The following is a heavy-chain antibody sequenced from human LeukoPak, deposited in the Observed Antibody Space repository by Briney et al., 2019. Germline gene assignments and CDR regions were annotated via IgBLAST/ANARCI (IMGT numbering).Heavy chain of an antibody. D-gene: IGHD2-2*01. CDR3: ARDSTGLNPHY. CDR2: IWYDGSNK. Sequence: GRSLRLSCAASGFTFSSYGMHWVRKAPGKGLEWVAVIWYDGSNKYYADSVKGRFTISRDNSKNTLYLQMNSLRAEDTAVYYCARDSTGLNPHYWGQGTLVTVSS. V-gene: IGHV3-33*01. J-gene: IGHJ4*02. CDR1: GFTFSSYG.